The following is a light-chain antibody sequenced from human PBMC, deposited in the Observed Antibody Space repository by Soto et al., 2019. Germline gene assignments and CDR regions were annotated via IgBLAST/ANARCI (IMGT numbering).Light chain of an antibody. CDR1: QSVGSN. J-gene: IGKJ5*01. CDR3: QQYNNWLPIT. Sequence: EIVMTQSPATLSVSPGERATLSCRASQSVGSNLAWYQQKPGQAPRLLISGASTRATGIPARFSGSGSGTEFTLTISSLQSEDFAVYYCQQYNNWLPITFGQGTRLEIK. V-gene: IGKV3-15*01. CDR2: GAS.